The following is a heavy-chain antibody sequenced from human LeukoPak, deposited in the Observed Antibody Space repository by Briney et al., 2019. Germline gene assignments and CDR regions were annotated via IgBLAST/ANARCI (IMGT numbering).Heavy chain of an antibody. CDR2: IYTSGST. J-gene: IGHJ5*02. Sequence: SETLSLTCTVSGGSISSYYWSWIRQPAGKGLEWIGRIYTSGSTNYNPSLKSRVTMSVDTSKNQFSLKLSSVTAADTAVYYCAREGGGYSYGPLLLYNWFDPWGQGTLVTVSS. CDR1: GGSISSYY. CDR3: AREGGGYSYGPLLLYNWFDP. D-gene: IGHD5-18*01. V-gene: IGHV4-4*07.